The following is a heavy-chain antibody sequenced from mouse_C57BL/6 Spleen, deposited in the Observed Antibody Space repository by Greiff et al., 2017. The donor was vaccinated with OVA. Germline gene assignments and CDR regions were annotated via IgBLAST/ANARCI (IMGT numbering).Heavy chain of an antibody. CDR3: ARWDVY. V-gene: IGHV1-59*01. CDR1: GYTFTRYW. Sequence: QVQLQQPGAELVRPGTSVQLSCKASGYTFTRYWMNWVKRRPGQGLEWIGVIDPSDSYTNYNPKFKGKATLTVDTSSSTAYMQLSSLTSEDSAVYYCARWDVYWGQGTTLTVSS. CDR2: IDPSDSYT. J-gene: IGHJ2*01. D-gene: IGHD4-1*01.